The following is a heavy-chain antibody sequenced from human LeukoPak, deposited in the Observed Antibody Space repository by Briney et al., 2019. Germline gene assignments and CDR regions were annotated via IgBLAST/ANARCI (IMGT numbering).Heavy chain of an antibody. CDR1: GGSVSSGSYY. D-gene: IGHD5-18*01. CDR3: ASGYSYGYGFWYFDL. J-gene: IGHJ2*01. Sequence: SETLSLTCTVSGGSVSSGSYYWSWIRQPPGKGLEWNGYIYYSGSTNYNPSLKSRVTISVDTSKNQFSLKLSSATAADTAVYYCASGYSYGYGFWYFDLWGSGTPVTVSS. V-gene: IGHV4-61*01. CDR2: IYYSGST.